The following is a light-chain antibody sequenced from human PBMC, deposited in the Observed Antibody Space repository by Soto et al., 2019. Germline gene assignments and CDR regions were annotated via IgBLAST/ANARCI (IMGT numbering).Light chain of an antibody. CDR3: TSYAATYIVL. J-gene: IGLJ2*01. CDR1: SSDVGGYNY. V-gene: IGLV2-8*01. CDR2: EVS. Sequence: QPVLTQPPSASGAPGQSVTISCTGTSSDVGGYNYVSWFQQHPGRAPKLMIYEVSKRPSGVPDRFSGSKSGNTASLTVSGLQAEDEADYFCTSYAATYIVLVGGGTKLTVL.